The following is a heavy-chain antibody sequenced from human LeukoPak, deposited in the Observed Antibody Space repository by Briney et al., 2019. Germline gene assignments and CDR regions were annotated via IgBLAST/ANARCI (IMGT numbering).Heavy chain of an antibody. V-gene: IGHV3-9*01. Sequence: GGSLRLSCAGSGFTFDDYAMHWVRQTPGKGLEWVSGISWNSGNIAYADFVGGRFTISRDNDKNSLSLQMNSLNDEDTAVYYCAKDAYGGATFFYYMDVWGKGTTVTVSS. CDR1: GFTFDDYA. CDR2: ISWNSGNI. CDR3: AKDAYGGATFFYYMDV. D-gene: IGHD2/OR15-2a*01. J-gene: IGHJ6*03.